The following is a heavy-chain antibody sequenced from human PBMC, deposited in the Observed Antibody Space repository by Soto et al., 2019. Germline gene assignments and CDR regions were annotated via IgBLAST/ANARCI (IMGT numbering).Heavy chain of an antibody. J-gene: IGHJ6*02. V-gene: IGHV2-70*11. Sequence: SGPTLVNPTQTLTLTCTFSGFSLSTSGMCVSWIRQPPGKALEWLARIDWDDDKYYSTSLKTRLTISKDTSKNQVVLTMTNMDPVDTATYYCARIMAVAGPSLGMDVWGQGTTVTVSS. CDR3: ARIMAVAGPSLGMDV. D-gene: IGHD6-19*01. CDR1: GFSLSTSGMC. CDR2: IDWDDDK.